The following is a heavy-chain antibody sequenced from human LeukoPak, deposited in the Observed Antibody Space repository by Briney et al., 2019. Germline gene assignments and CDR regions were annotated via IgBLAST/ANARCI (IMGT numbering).Heavy chain of an antibody. Sequence: GGSVSLFCAASGFTFRSYCMNWVRRAPGKGLECVSYISSSSSSIYYADSVKGRFTISRDNAKNSLYLQMNRLRDEDTAVYYCARDLARNYYDSSGYYPPTFDYWGQGTLVTVSS. CDR1: GFTFRSYC. D-gene: IGHD3-22*01. CDR2: ISSSSSSI. J-gene: IGHJ4*02. V-gene: IGHV3-48*02. CDR3: ARDLARNYYDSSGYYPPTFDY.